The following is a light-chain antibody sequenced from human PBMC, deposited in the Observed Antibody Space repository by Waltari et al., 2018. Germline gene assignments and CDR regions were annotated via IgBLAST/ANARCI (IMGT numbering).Light chain of an antibody. CDR3: QHYGSSPPQT. CDR1: QSFSSTY. CDR2: GTS. V-gene: IGKV3-20*01. Sequence: EVVLTQSPDTLSLSPGDRATLSCRASQSFSSTYLAWYQQKPGQAPRLLIYGTSNRATGIPDRFSGSVSGTDFTLTISRLEPDDFAVYYCQHYGSSPPQTFGQGTTVEI. J-gene: IGKJ1*01.